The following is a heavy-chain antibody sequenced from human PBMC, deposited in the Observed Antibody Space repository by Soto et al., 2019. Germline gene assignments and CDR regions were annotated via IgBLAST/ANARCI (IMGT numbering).Heavy chain of an antibody. CDR2: IGGSGGIT. Sequence: PGRCLRLSCSPSEFTFSSHAISWVRQAPGKGLEWVSAIGGSGGITHYEVSVNGGLNISRDNSKNTLNLQMNCLRAVGTVLSYYANDFLCGSLTMTEVVIPPEYWGQGTLVTVSS. J-gene: IGHJ4*02. CDR1: EFTFSSHA. D-gene: IGHD3-22*01. V-gene: IGHV3-23*01. CDR3: ANDFLCGSLTMTEVVIPPEY.